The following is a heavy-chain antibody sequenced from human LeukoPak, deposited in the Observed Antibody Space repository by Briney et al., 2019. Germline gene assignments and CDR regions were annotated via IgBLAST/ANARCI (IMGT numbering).Heavy chain of an antibody. J-gene: IGHJ4*02. D-gene: IGHD5-12*01. CDR2: IRYDGSNK. CDR3: AKDRRGPHYFDY. CDR1: GFTFSSYG. V-gene: IGHV3-30*02. Sequence: PGGSLRLSCAASGFTFSSYGTHWVRQAPGKGLEWVAFIRYDGSNKYYADSVKGRFTISRDNSKNTLYLQMNSLRAEDTAVYYCAKDRRGPHYFDYWGQGTLVTVSS.